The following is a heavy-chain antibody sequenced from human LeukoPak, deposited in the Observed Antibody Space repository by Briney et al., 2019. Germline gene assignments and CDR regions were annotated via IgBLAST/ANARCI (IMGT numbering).Heavy chain of an antibody. J-gene: IGHJ6*02. CDR3: ATGPRKYTPHYYGMDV. CDR1: GYTFTGHY. Sequence: ASVKVSCKASGYTFTGHYIHWVRLAPGQGLEWMGWINPTNGATYYAQEFPGRVTMTRDSSTSTAYMELSSLRSEDTAVYYCATGPRKYTPHYYGMDVWGQGTTVTVSS. V-gene: IGHV1-2*02. CDR2: INPTNGAT. D-gene: IGHD2-2*02.